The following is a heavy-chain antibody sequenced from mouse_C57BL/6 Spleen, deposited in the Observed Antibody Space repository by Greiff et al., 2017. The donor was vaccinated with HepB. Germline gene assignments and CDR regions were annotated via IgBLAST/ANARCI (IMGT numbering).Heavy chain of an antibody. CDR2: INPSNGGT. D-gene: IGHD3-2*02. CDR3: ARGQLRLRGAMDY. Sequence: VKLQQPGTELVKPGASVKLSCKASGYTFTSYWMHWVKQSPGQGLEWIGNINPSNGGTNYNEKFKSKATLTVDKSSSTAYMQLSSLTSEDSAVYYCARGQLRLRGAMDYWGQGTSVTVSS. CDR1: GYTFTSYW. V-gene: IGHV1-53*01. J-gene: IGHJ4*01.